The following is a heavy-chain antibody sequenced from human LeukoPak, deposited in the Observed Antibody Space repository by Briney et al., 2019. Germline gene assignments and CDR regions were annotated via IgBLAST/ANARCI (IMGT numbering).Heavy chain of an antibody. J-gene: IGHJ4*02. Sequence: PGGSLRLSCAASGFTFSDYYMSWIRQAPGKWLEWVSYISSSGSTIYYADSVKGRFTISRDNAKNSLYLQMNSLRAEDTAVYYCARWGGYCSGGSCFETRGDYWGQGTLVTVSS. D-gene: IGHD2-15*01. CDR3: ARWGGYCSGGSCFETRGDY. V-gene: IGHV3-11*01. CDR2: ISSSGSTI. CDR1: GFTFSDYY.